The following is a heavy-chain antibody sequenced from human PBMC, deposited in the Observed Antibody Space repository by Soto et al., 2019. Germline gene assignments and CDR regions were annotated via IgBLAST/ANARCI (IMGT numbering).Heavy chain of an antibody. V-gene: IGHV3-30-3*01. CDR2: TSYDGNTK. CDR3: ATMSSPGDYDVLAGPVDK. Sequence: QVQLVESGGGVVQPGRSLRLSCAASGFTFRNYLIHWVRQAPGKGLEWVAVTSYDGNTKYYADSVKGRFTTSREKSRNSLFLQMNSLRAEDTAVYYCATMSSPGDYDVLAGPVDKWGQGAAVTVSS. J-gene: IGHJ4*02. CDR1: GFTFRNYL. D-gene: IGHD3-9*01.